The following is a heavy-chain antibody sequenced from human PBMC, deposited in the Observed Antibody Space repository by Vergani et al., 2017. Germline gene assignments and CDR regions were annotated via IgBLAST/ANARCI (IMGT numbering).Heavy chain of an antibody. CDR2: SSGSRGNA. D-gene: IGHD3-16*01. V-gene: IGHV1-18*04. J-gene: IGHJ6*03. Sequence: QAQLVQSGDEVKKPGASMRVSCKASGYTLGNYGISWVRQAPGQGLEWMGWSSGSRGNAYHAQKFQGRITMTTETSTNTAYMDLRSLGSDDTATYYCTTMGRSWGLPDYHYYMDVWGKXP. CDR3: TTMGRSWGLPDYHYYMDV. CDR1: GYTLGNYG.